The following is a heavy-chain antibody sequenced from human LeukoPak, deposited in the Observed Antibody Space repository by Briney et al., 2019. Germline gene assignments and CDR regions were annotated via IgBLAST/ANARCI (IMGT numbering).Heavy chain of an antibody. D-gene: IGHD6-19*01. J-gene: IGHJ4*02. CDR1: GFTFSSYW. Sequence: GGSLRLSCAASGFTFSSYWMSWVRQAPGKGLEWVANIKQDGSEKYYVDSVKGRFTISRDNAKNSLYLQMNSLRAGDTAVYYCARAKFHSGWFFDYWGQGTLVTVSS. CDR3: ARAKFHSGWFFDY. V-gene: IGHV3-7*01. CDR2: IKQDGSEK.